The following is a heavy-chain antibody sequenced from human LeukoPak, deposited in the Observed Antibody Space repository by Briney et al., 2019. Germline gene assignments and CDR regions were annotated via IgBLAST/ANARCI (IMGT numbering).Heavy chain of an antibody. J-gene: IGHJ4*02. D-gene: IGHD3-22*01. Sequence: GGSLRLSCAASGFTFSSYSMNWVRQAPGKGLEWVSSISSSSSYIYYADSVKGRFTISRDSAKNSLYLQMNSLRAEDTAVYYCAREGSGYYYRFDYWGQGTLVTVSS. CDR2: ISSSSSYI. CDR1: GFTFSSYS. V-gene: IGHV3-21*01. CDR3: AREGSGYYYRFDY.